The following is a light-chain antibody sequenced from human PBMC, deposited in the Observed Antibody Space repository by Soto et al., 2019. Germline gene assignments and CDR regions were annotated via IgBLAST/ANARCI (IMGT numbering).Light chain of an antibody. CDR1: QSVSSSY. J-gene: IGKJ1*01. CDR2: GAS. V-gene: IGKV3-20*01. CDR3: QQYGSSPRT. Sequence: EIVLTQSPGTLSLSPGERATLSCRASQSVSSSYLAWYQQKPGQAPRLLIYGASSRATGIPDRFSGSGYGTDFTLTISIREPEDFAVYYCQQYGSSPRTFGQGTKVEIK.